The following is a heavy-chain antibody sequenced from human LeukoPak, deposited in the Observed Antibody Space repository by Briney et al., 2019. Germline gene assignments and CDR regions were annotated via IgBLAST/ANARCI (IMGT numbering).Heavy chain of an antibody. CDR1: GYTFTNYG. V-gene: IGHV1-18*01. D-gene: IGHD5-12*01. CDR3: ARPQVGQGGSGYLYYYYMDV. Sequence: ASVKVSCKASGYTFTNYGISWVRQAPGQGLEWMGWISSYNGNTIYAQKLQDRVTMTTDTSTSTAYMELRSLKSDDTAVYYCARPQVGQGGSGYLYYYYMDVWGKGTTVTVSS. CDR2: ISSYNGNT. J-gene: IGHJ6*03.